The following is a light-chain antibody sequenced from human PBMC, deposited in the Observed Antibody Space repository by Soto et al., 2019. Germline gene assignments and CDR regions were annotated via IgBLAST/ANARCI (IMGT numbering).Light chain of an antibody. Sequence: DIQMTQSPSTLSASVGDRVTITCRASQSISSWLAWYQQKPGKAPKLLIYKASSLESGVPSRFSGSGSWTEFTLTISSLQPDDFATHSCQQGTFGQGTKVDMK. CDR1: QSISSW. CDR3: QQGT. J-gene: IGKJ1*01. CDR2: KAS. V-gene: IGKV1-5*03.